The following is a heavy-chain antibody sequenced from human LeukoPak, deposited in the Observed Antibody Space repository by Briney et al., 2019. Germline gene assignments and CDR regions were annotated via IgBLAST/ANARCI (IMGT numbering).Heavy chain of an antibody. Sequence: PSETLSLTCTVSGGSISSYYWSWIRQPPGKGLEWIGYNYYSGSTHYNPSLKSRVSISVDPSKNQFSLKLSSVTAADTAVYYCARVHYYGSGSRLHAFDIWGQGTMVTVSS. CDR2: NYYSGST. J-gene: IGHJ3*02. D-gene: IGHD3-10*01. CDR3: ARVHYYGSGSRLHAFDI. CDR1: GGSISSYY. V-gene: IGHV4-59*01.